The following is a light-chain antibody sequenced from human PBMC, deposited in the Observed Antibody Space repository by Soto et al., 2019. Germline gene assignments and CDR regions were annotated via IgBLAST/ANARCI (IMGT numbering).Light chain of an antibody. J-gene: IGKJ1*01. CDR1: QRVGIN. Sequence: EIVMTQPPATLSVSPGETATLSCRASQRVGINLAWYQQKPGQAPRLLIYAASTRATGIPDRFSGSGSGTDFTLTIGRLDPEDFAVYYCQQYGSSPIWTFGQGTKVDIK. CDR3: QQYGSSPIWT. CDR2: AAS. V-gene: IGKV3-20*01.